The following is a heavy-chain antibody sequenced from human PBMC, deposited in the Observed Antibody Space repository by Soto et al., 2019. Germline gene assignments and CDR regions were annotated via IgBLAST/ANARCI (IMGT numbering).Heavy chain of an antibody. CDR3: TAEIPLLVVGTLSGAFDI. V-gene: IGHV3-15*01. CDR2: IKSKTDGGTT. D-gene: IGHD3-22*01. CDR1: GFTFSNAW. J-gene: IGHJ3*02. Sequence: EVQLVESGGGLVKPGGSLRLSCAASGFTFSNAWMSWVRQAPGKGLEWVGRIKSKTDGGTTDYAAPVKGRFTISRDDSKSTLHLQMHSLKTEDTAVYYCTAEIPLLVVGTLSGAFDIWGQGTMVTGSS.